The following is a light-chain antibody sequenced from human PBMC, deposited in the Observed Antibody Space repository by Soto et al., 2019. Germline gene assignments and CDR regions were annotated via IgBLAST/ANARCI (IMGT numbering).Light chain of an antibody. CDR1: NIGSKS. Sequence: SYELTQPPSVSWAPGQTARSTCGGNNIGSKSVHWHQQKPGQAPVLVVYDDSDRPPGIPERLAGSNSGNTATLTISRVEAGDEADYYCQVWDGTTDHVVFGGGTKLTVL. CDR2: DDS. V-gene: IGLV3-21*02. CDR3: QVWDGTTDHVV. J-gene: IGLJ2*01.